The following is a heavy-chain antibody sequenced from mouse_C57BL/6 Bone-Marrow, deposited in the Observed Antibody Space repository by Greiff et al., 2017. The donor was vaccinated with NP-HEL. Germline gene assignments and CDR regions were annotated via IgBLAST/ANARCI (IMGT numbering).Heavy chain of an antibody. J-gene: IGHJ4*01. CDR3: ARYSASTGTRAMDY. Sequence: QVQLKESGAELAKPGASVKLSCKASGYTFTRYWMHWVKQRPGQGLEWIGYINPSSGYTKYNQKFKDKATLTADKSSSTAYMQLSSLTYEDFAVYYCARYSASTGTRAMDYWGQGTSVTVSS. CDR1: GYTFTRYW. CDR2: INPSSGYT. D-gene: IGHD4-1*02. V-gene: IGHV1-7*01.